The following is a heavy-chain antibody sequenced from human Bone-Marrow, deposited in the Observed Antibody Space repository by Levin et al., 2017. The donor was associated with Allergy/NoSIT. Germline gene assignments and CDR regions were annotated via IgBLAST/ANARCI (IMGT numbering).Heavy chain of an antibody. J-gene: IGHJ4*02. CDR3: AKDTYTCSGGSDYLGDY. V-gene: IGHV3-30*04. D-gene: IGHD2-15*01. CDR2: ISLDGNTQ. Sequence: GESLKISCAVSGFTFSNYAMHWVRQAPGRGLEWVAFISLDGNTQYYADSVKGRFTFSRDNSNNTLHLQMNSLRVEDTAIYYCAKDTYTCSGGSDYLGDYWGQRALVTVSS. CDR1: GFTFSNYA.